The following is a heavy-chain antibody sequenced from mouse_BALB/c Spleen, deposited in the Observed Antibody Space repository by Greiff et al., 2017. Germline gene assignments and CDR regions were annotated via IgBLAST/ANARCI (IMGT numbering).Heavy chain of an antibody. Sequence: EVQLQQSGAELVKPGASVKLSCTASGFNIKDTYMHWVKQRPEQGLEWIGRIDPANGNTKYDPKFQGKATITADTSSNTAYLQLSSLTSEDTAVYYCALIYDGYTGFAYWGQGTLVTVSA. V-gene: IGHV14-3*02. CDR3: ALIYDGYTGFAY. CDR2: IDPANGNT. D-gene: IGHD2-3*01. CDR1: GFNIKDTY. J-gene: IGHJ3*01.